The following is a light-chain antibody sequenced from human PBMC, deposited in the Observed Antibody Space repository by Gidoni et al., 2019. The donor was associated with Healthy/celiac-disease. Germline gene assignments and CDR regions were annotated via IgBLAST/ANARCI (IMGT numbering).Light chain of an antibody. CDR3: HQYGSSPLT. J-gene: IGKJ4*01. CDR2: GAS. CDR1: QSVSSSY. V-gene: IGKV3-20*01. Sequence: EIVLTQSPGTRSLSPGERATLSCRASQSVSSSYLAWYQQKPGQAPRLLIYGASSRATGIPDRGSGSGSGTDFTLTSSRLEPEDFAVYYWHQYGSSPLTFGGGTKVEIK.